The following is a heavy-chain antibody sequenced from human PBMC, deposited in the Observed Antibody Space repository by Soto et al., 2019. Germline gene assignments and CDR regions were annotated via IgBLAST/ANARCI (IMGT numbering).Heavy chain of an antibody. D-gene: IGHD1-7*01. CDR3: ARRALYNWNYAGAFDI. CDR2: IIPIFGTA. J-gene: IGHJ3*02. CDR1: GGTFSSYA. Sequence: SVKVSCKASGGTFSSYAISWVRQAPGQGLEWMGGIIPIFGTANYAQKFQGRVTITADESTSTAYMELSSLRSEDTAVYYCARRALYNWNYAGAFDIWGQGTMVTVSS. V-gene: IGHV1-69*13.